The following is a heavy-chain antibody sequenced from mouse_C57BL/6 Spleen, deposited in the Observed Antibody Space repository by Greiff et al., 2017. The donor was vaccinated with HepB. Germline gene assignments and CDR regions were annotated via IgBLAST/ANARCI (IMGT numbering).Heavy chain of an antibody. J-gene: IGHJ1*03. D-gene: IGHD1-1*01. CDR1: GFNIKNTY. V-gene: IGHV14-3*01. CDR3: APYYYGSSYVRYFDV. Sequence: EVQLVESVAELVRPGASVKLSCTASGFNIKNTYMHWVKQRPEQGLEWIGRIDPANGNTKYAPKFQGKATITADTSSNTAYLQLSSLTSEDTAIYYCAPYYYGSSYVRYFDVWGTGTTVTVSS. CDR2: IDPANGNT.